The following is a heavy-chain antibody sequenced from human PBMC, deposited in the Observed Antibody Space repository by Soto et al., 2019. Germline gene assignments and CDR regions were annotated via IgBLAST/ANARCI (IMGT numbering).Heavy chain of an antibody. V-gene: IGHV1-8*01. CDR2: VSPNSAST. CDR1: GYTFTTYD. Sequence: QVQLVQSGAEVRKPGASVRVSCKASGYTFTTYDITWVRQATGQGLEWMGWVSPNSASTGFAQKFHGRITMTTNTTLTTAYLELTSLRPDDSAVYFCAIGGYSSSWAFDFWCPGTGVTVS. J-gene: IGHJ4*02. CDR3: AIGGYSSSWAFDF. D-gene: IGHD6-6*01.